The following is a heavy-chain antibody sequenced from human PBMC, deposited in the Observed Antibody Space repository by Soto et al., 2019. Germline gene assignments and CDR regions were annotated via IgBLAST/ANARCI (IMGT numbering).Heavy chain of an antibody. Sequence: EVQLVESGGGLVQPGGSLRLSCAASGFTFSSYSMNWVRQAPGKGLEWVSYISSSSSTIYYADSVKGRFTISRDNAKNSLYLQMNSLRDEDTAVYYCARDHEGPREWELLAYYFDYWGQGTLVTVSS. CDR1: GFTFSSYS. D-gene: IGHD1-26*01. CDR2: ISSSSSTI. CDR3: ARDHEGPREWELLAYYFDY. J-gene: IGHJ4*02. V-gene: IGHV3-48*02.